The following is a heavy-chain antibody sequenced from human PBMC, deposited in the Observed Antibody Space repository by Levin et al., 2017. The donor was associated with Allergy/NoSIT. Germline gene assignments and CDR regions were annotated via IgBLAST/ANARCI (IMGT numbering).Heavy chain of an antibody. D-gene: IGHD3-3*01. Sequence: SETLSLTCTVSGGSISSYYWSWIRQPPGKGLEWIGYIYYSGSTNYNPSLKSRVTISVDTSKNQFSLKLSSVTAADTAVYYCARGYDFWSGYWDPYWYFDLWGRGTLVTVSS. CDR3: ARGYDFWSGYWDPYWYFDL. V-gene: IGHV4-59*01. J-gene: IGHJ2*01. CDR2: IYYSGST. CDR1: GGSISSYY.